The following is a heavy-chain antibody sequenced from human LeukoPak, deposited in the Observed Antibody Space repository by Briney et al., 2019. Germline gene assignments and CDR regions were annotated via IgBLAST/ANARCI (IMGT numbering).Heavy chain of an antibody. CDR3: AKRGVVIRVILVGFHKEAYYFDS. V-gene: IGHV3-23*01. J-gene: IGHJ4*02. Sequence: GGSLRLSCAFSGITLSNYGMTWVRQAPGKGLEWVAGLSGSGGSTNYADSVKGRFTISRDNAKNTLYLQMNSLRAEDTAVYFCAKRGVVIRVILVGFHKEAYYFDSWGQGVLVTVSS. CDR1: GITLSNYG. CDR2: LSGSGGST. D-gene: IGHD3-22*01.